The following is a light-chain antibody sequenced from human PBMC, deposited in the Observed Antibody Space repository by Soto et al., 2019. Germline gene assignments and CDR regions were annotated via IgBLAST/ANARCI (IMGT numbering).Light chain of an antibody. CDR1: QSISSY. Sequence: IQLTQSPASRSASVGDRVGITCRASQSISSYLTWYQQKPGKAPKLLIYAASTLHSGVPSKFSGSGSGTDFTLTISSLQPEDFATYYCQKLNSYPLTFGGGTKVDIK. CDR2: AAS. CDR3: QKLNSYPLT. J-gene: IGKJ4*01. V-gene: IGKV1-9*01.